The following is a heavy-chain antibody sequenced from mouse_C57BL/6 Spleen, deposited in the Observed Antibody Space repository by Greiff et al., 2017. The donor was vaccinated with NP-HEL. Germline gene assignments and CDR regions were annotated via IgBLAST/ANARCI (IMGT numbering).Heavy chain of an antibody. CDR2: ISDGGSYT. D-gene: IGHD2-4*01. CDR1: GFTFSSYA. CDR3: ARAGVYDYDSYYAMDY. J-gene: IGHJ4*01. V-gene: IGHV5-4*01. Sequence: EVQGVESGGGLVKPGGSLKLSCAASGFTFSSYAMSWVRQTPEKRLEWVATISDGGSYTYYPDNVKGRFTISRDNAKNNLYLQMSHLKSEDTAMYYCARAGVYDYDSYYAMDYWGQGTSVTVSS.